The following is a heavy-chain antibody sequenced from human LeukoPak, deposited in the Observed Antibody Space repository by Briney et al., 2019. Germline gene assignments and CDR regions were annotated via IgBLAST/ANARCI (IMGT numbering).Heavy chain of an antibody. D-gene: IGHD1-26*01. CDR1: GFTVSSNY. CDR2: IYSGGST. J-gene: IGHJ4*02. Sequence: PGGSLRLSCAASGFTVSSNYMGWVRQAPGKGLEWLSIIYSGGSTYYADSVKGRFTISRDNSENTLYLQMNSLRAEDTAVYYCARDEWELLRAYWGQGTLVTVSS. CDR3: ARDEWELLRAY. V-gene: IGHV3-66*02.